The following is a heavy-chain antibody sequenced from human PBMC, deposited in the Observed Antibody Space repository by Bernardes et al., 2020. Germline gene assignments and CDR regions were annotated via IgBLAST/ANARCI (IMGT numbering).Heavy chain of an antibody. CDR3: ARVTGTALPRLDY. Sequence: GSLRLSCAASGFTFSSYSMNWVRQAPGKGLEWVSYISSSSSTIYYADSVKGRFTISRNNAKNSLYLQMNSLRDEDTAVYYCARVTGTALPRLDYGSQGTLATASP. V-gene: IGHV3-48*02. CDR1: GFTFSSYS. D-gene: IGHD1-7*01. CDR2: ISSSSSTI. J-gene: IGHJ4*02.